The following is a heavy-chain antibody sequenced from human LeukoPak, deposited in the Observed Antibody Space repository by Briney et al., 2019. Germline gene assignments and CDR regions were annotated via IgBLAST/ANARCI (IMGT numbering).Heavy chain of an antibody. J-gene: IGHJ4*02. CDR2: INRGGST. V-gene: IGHV4-34*01. D-gene: IGHD3-10*01. CDR1: SGSFSGYY. Sequence: SETLSLTCAVYSGSFSGYYWSWIRQPPGKGLEWIGEINRGGSTNYNPSLKSRVTISVDTSKNQFSQKLTSVTAADTAVYYCARGYGSGSYYNYWGQGTLVTVSS. CDR3: ARGYGSGSYYNY.